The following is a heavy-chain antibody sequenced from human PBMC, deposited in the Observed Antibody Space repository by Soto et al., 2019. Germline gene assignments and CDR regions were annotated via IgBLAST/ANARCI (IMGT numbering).Heavy chain of an antibody. D-gene: IGHD6-13*01. Sequence: SETLSLTCAVSGGSVSSTNWWSWVRQSPGKGLEWIGDIYHIGSTNYNPSLKSRVTISVDTSKNQFSLKLSSVTAADTAMYFCAGASSSSWAEFDCWGQGTLVTVSS. CDR1: GGSVSSTNW. CDR3: AGASSSSWAEFDC. J-gene: IGHJ4*02. CDR2: IYHIGST. V-gene: IGHV4-4*02.